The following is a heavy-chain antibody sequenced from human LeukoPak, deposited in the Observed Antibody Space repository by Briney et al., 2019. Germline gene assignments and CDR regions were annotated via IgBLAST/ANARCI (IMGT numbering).Heavy chain of an antibody. CDR1: GFTVSSNY. Sequence: GGSLRLSCAASGFTVSSNYMSWVRQAPGKGLEWVSVIYSGGSTYYADSVKGRFTISRDNSKNTLYLQMNSLRAEDTAVYYCARGRLLGNHYYYGMDVWGQGTTATVSS. J-gene: IGHJ6*02. CDR2: IYSGGST. D-gene: IGHD7-27*01. CDR3: ARGRLLGNHYYYGMDV. V-gene: IGHV3-53*01.